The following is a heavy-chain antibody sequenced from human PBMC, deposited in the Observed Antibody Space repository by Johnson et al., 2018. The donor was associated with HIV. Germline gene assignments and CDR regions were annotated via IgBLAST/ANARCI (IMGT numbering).Heavy chain of an antibody. Sequence: QVQLVESGGGVVQPGGSLRLSCAASGFTFSSYGMHWVRQAPGKGLEWVAFTRYDGSNKYYADSVKGRFTISRDNSKNTLYLQMNSLRAEDTAVYYCARELRIAARGLAFDIWGRGTMVTVSS. V-gene: IGHV3-30*02. D-gene: IGHD6-6*01. CDR3: ARELRIAARGLAFDI. J-gene: IGHJ3*02. CDR1: GFTFSSYG. CDR2: TRYDGSNK.